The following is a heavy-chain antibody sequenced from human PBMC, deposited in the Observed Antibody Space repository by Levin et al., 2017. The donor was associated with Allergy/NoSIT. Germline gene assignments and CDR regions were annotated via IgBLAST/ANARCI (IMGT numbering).Heavy chain of an antibody. V-gene: IGHV4-34*01. CDR2: INHSGST. Sequence: SETLSLTCAVYGGSFSGYYWSWIRQPPGKGLEWIGEINHSGSTNYNPSLKSRVTISVDTSKNQFSLKLSSVTAADTAVYYCARGGGMYYYDSSGYYRRSPSVWFDPWGQGTLVTVSS. CDR1: GGSFSGYY. J-gene: IGHJ5*02. CDR3: ARGGGMYYYDSSGYYRRSPSVWFDP. D-gene: IGHD3-22*01.